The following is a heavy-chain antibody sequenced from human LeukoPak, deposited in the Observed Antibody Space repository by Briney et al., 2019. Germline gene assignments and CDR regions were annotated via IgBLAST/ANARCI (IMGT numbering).Heavy chain of an antibody. J-gene: IGHJ4*02. CDR1: GFTVSRNY. CDR3: ANLPRGDY. CDR2: IYSGDNT. Sequence: QAGGSLRLSCAASGFTVSRNYMSWVRQAPGKGLEWVSVIYSGDNTYYADFVKGRFTISRDNSKNTLYLQINSLTAEDTAVYYCANLPRGDYWGLGTLVTVSS. V-gene: IGHV3-53*01. D-gene: IGHD3-10*01.